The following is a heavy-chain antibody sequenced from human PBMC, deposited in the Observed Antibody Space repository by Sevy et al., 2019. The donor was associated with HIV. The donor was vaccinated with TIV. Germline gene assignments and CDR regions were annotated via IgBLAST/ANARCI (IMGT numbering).Heavy chain of an antibody. CDR1: GFTFSSYE. Sequence: GGSLRLSCVASGFTFSSYEMNWVRQAPGKGLEWVSYISSSGSMIYYEDSVKGRFTISRDNAKNSLYLQMNSLRAEDTAVYYCAREDGSRQYFQYWGQGTLVIVSS. CDR2: ISSSGSMI. J-gene: IGHJ1*01. V-gene: IGHV3-48*03. D-gene: IGHD6-19*01. CDR3: AREDGSRQYFQY.